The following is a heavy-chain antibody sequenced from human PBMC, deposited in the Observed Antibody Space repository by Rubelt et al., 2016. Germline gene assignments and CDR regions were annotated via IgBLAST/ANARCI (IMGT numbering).Heavy chain of an antibody. J-gene: IGHJ6*02. V-gene: IGHV4-39*07. CDR3: ARDYRNYYYGMDV. CDR1: GGSIISDYY. Sequence: QLQLQESGPGLVKPSETLSLTCTVSGGSIISDYYWGWIRQPPGKGLEWIGCIHYGGTTYHNPSLKSRVIISVDTSENQLSLKLSSVTAADTAGYSCARDYRNYYYGMDVWGQGTTVTVSS. CDR2: IHYGGTT.